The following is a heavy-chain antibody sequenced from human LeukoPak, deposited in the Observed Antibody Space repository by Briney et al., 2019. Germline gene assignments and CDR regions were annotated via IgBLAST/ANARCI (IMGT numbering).Heavy chain of an antibody. V-gene: IGHV3-21*04. CDR3: AKASHQYVGYMDV. J-gene: IGHJ6*03. Sequence: GGSLRLSCAASGFTFSSYSMNWVRQAPGKGLEWVSSISSSSNYIYYADSVKGRFTISRDNAKNSLYLQMNSLRAEDTAVYYCAKASHQYVGYMDVWGKGTTVTVSS. CDR2: ISSSSNYI. D-gene: IGHD1-26*01. CDR1: GFTFSSYS.